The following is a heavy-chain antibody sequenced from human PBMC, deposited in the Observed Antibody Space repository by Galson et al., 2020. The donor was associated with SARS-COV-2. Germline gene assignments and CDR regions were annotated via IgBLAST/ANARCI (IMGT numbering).Heavy chain of an antibody. CDR1: GFTFSSSG. V-gene: IGHV3-48*04. D-gene: IGHD3-16*01. CDR2: ISRSSTTI. CDR3: ARKESQGGDYGMDV. J-gene: IGHJ6*02. Sequence: GGSLRPSCAASGFTFSSSGMNWVRQAPGKGLEWVTFISRSSTTIYYADSVKGRFTITRDDAKASLYLQMNSLRAEDTAVYYCARKESQGGDYGMDVWGQGTTVTVSS.